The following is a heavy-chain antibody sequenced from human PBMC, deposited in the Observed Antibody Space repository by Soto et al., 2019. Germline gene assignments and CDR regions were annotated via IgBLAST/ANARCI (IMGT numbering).Heavy chain of an antibody. Sequence: SGTLSLTCGVYGGSFSGYYWSWIRQAPGKGLEWIGEINHNGLTNYAPSLKSRVAISVDMSKNQFSLRLTSVTAADTAVYYCARERMVPAGPLHYFDYWGQGSLVPVSS. V-gene: IGHV4-34*01. CDR2: INHNGLT. CDR3: ARERMVPAGPLHYFDY. CDR1: GGSFSGYY. D-gene: IGHD2-2*01. J-gene: IGHJ4*02.